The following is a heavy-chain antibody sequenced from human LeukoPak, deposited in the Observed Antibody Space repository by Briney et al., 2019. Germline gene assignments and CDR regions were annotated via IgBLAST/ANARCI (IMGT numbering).Heavy chain of an antibody. Sequence: SETLSLTCAVSGGSISSSNWWSWVRQPPGKGLEWIGEIYHSGSTNYNPSLKSRVTISVDTSKNQFSLKLSSVTAADTAVYYCARDGYMITFGGVIVPTYYFDYWGQGTLVTVSS. CDR1: GGSISSSNW. J-gene: IGHJ4*02. D-gene: IGHD3-16*02. CDR2: IYHSGST. V-gene: IGHV4-4*02. CDR3: ARDGYMITFGGVIVPTYYFDY.